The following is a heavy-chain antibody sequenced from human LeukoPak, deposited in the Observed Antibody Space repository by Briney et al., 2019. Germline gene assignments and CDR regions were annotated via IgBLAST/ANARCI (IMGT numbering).Heavy chain of an antibody. V-gene: IGHV1-69*04. J-gene: IGHJ4*02. Sequence: GSSVKVSCKASGGTFSSYAISWVRQAPGQGLEWMGRTIPILGIANYAQKFQGRVTIIADKSTSTAYMELSSLRSEDTAVYYCAREGAGMTNWGQGTLVTVSS. CDR1: GGTFSSYA. CDR3: AREGAGMTN. D-gene: IGHD1-20*01. CDR2: TIPILGIA.